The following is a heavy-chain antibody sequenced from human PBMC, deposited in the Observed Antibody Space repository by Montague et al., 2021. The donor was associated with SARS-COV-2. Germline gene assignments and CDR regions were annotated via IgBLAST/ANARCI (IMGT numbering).Heavy chain of an antibody. CDR2: INHSGST. D-gene: IGHD6-19*01. CDR1: GGSFSGYY. CDR3: ARVRQWLVPFDY. Sequence: SETLSLTCAVYGGSFSGYYWTWIRQSPRKGLEWIGEINHSGSTNYNPSLKSRVTISVDTSKNQFSLKLNSVTAADTAVYYCARVRQWLVPFDYWGQGTLVTVSS. V-gene: IGHV4-34*01. J-gene: IGHJ4*02.